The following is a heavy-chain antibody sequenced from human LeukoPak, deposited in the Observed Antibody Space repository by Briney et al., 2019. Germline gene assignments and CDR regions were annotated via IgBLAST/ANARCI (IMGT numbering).Heavy chain of an antibody. D-gene: IGHD3-10*01. Sequence: SQTLSLTCTVSGGSISSGSYYWSWIRQPAGKGLEWIGHIYTSGTANYNPSLKSRVTISVDTSKNQFSLKLNSVTAADTAVYYCARDRGGLNWFDPWGQGTLVTVSS. CDR1: GGSISSGSYY. CDR2: IYTSGTA. J-gene: IGHJ5*02. V-gene: IGHV4-61*09. CDR3: ARDRGGLNWFDP.